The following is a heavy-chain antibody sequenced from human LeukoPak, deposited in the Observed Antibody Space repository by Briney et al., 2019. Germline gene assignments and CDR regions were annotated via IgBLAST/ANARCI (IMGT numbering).Heavy chain of an antibody. D-gene: IGHD1-26*01. CDR1: GFSFSGYG. V-gene: IGHV3-30*18. CDR2: ISHDASDE. J-gene: IGHJ4*02. CDR3: VKALVGQTSGY. Sequence: GGSLRLSCTASGFSFSGYGMHWVRQAPGKGLEWLAVISHDASDEYYADSVKGRFTISRDNAKNMIYLQMVSLRAEDTAVYYCVKALVGQTSGYWGQGTRVTVST.